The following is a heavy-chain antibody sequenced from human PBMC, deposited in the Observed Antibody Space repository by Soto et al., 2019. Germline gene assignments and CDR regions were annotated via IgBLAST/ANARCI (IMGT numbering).Heavy chain of an antibody. CDR1: GFTFSSYW. CDR2: IKQDGSEK. CDR3: ASANYDFWSGSFDY. D-gene: IGHD3-3*01. V-gene: IGHV3-7*01. J-gene: IGHJ4*02. Sequence: GGSLRLSCAASGFTFSSYWMSWVRQAPGKGLEWVANIKQDGSEKYYVDSVKGRFTISRDNAKNSLYLQMNSLRAEDTAVYYCASANYDFWSGSFDYWGQGTLVTVSS.